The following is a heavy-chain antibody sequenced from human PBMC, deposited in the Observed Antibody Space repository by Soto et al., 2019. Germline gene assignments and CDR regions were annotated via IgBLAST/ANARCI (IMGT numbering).Heavy chain of an antibody. V-gene: IGHV3-53*05. CDR1: GFTVSSNY. D-gene: IGHD2-15*01. J-gene: IGHJ6*02. CDR3: ARGGYCSGGSCYSPPYYYYGMDV. Sequence: EVQLVETGGGLIQPGGSLRLSCAASGFTVSSNYMSWVRQAPGKGLEWVSVIYSGGSTYYADSVKGRFTISRDNSKNTLYLQMNSLRAEDTAVYYCARGGYCSGGSCYSPPYYYYGMDVWGQGTTVTVSS. CDR2: IYSGGST.